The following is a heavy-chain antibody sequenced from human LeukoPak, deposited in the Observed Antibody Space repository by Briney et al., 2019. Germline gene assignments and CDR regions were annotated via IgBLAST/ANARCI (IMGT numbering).Heavy chain of an antibody. CDR1: Y. J-gene: IGHJ4*02. CDR3: LAAAGTHY. V-gene: IGHV3-53*04. CDR2: IYSGGST. D-gene: IGHD6-13*01. Sequence: YMSXVRQAPGKGLEWVSVIYSGGSTYYADSVKGRFTISRHNSKNTLYLQMNSLRAEDTAVYYCLAAAGTHYWGQGTLVTVSS.